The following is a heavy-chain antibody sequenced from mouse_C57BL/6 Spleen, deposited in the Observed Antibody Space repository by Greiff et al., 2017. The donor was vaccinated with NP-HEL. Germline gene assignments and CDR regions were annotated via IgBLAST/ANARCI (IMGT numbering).Heavy chain of an antibody. D-gene: IGHD2-4*01. V-gene: IGHV1-26*01. CDR1: GYTFTDYY. Sequence: VQLQQSGPELVKPGASVKISCKASGYTFTDYYMNWVKQSHGKSLEWIGDINPNNGGTSYNQKFKGKATLTVDKSSSTAYMELRSLTSEDSAVYYCAGGVYDYEPFAYWGQGTLVTVSA. CDR3: AGGVYDYEPFAY. J-gene: IGHJ3*01. CDR2: INPNNGGT.